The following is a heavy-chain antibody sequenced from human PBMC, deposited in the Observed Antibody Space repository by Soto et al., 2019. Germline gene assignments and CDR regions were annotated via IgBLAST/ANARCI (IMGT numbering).Heavy chain of an antibody. Sequence: QVQVQQWGAGLLKPSETLSLTCAVYGGSFSGYYWSWIRQPPGKGLEWIGEIHHSGSANYSPSLVSRATISLDTSKNQFSLKLTFVNAADTAVYYCARGKWVGRTMFVLGRPGYYGMDVWGQGTKVSVAS. CDR1: GGSFSGYY. V-gene: IGHV4-34*01. CDR2: IHHSGSA. CDR3: ARGKWVGRTMFVLGRPGYYGMDV. J-gene: IGHJ6*02. D-gene: IGHD3-3*01.